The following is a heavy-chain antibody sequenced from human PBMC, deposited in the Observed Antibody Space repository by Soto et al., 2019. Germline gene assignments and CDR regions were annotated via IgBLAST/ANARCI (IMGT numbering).Heavy chain of an antibody. D-gene: IGHD6-19*01. V-gene: IGHV4-30-4*01. CDR1: GGSISSGDYY. CDR2: IYYSGST. Sequence: PSETLSLTCTVSGGSISSGDYYWSWIRQPPGKGLEWIGYIYYSGSTYYNPSLKSRVTISVDTSKNQFSLKLSSVTAADTAVYYCARVWRLRAVAGPNGYYYGMDVWGQGTTVTVSS. J-gene: IGHJ6*02. CDR3: ARVWRLRAVAGPNGYYYGMDV.